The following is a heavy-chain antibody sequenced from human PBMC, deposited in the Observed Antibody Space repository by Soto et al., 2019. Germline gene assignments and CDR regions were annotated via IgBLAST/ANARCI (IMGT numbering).Heavy chain of an antibody. J-gene: IGHJ5*02. CDR2: ISGSGGST. D-gene: IGHD6-19*01. V-gene: IGHV3-23*01. CDR1: GFTFSSYA. CDR3: AKDARIAVAGTVRFHP. Sequence: EVQLLESGGGLVQPGGSLRLSCAASGFTFSSYAMSWVRQAPGKGLEWVSAISGSGGSTYYADSVKGRFTISRDNSKNTLYLQMNSLRAEDTAVYYCAKDARIAVAGTVRFHPWGQGTLVTVSS.